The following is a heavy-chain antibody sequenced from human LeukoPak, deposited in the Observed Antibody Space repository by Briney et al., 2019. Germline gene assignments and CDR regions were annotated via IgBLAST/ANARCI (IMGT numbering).Heavy chain of an antibody. J-gene: IGHJ4*02. D-gene: IGHD2-21*02. Sequence: PGGSLRLSCAASGFTFSSYSMNWFRQAPGKGLEWVSYISSSSSTIYYADSVKGRFTISRDNAKNSLYLQMNSLRAEDTAVYYCARDRVPVTATLDYWGQGTLVTVSS. CDR3: ARDRVPVTATLDY. CDR1: GFTFSSYS. CDR2: ISSSSSTI. V-gene: IGHV3-48*04.